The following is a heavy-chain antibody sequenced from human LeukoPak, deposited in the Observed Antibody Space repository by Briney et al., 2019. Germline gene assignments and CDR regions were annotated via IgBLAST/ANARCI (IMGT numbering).Heavy chain of an antibody. CDR2: INPNSGGT. CDR1: VYTFTGYY. V-gene: IGHV1-2*02. CDR3: ARGPRRSWFGTIQAVDY. J-gene: IGHJ4*02. D-gene: IGHD3-10*01. Sequence: ASVKVACKASVYTFTGYYMHWVRQAPGQGLEWMGWINPNSGGTNYAKKFQGRVTMTRDTSISTAYMELSRLRSDDTAVYYCARGPRRSWFGTIQAVDYWGQGTLVTVSS.